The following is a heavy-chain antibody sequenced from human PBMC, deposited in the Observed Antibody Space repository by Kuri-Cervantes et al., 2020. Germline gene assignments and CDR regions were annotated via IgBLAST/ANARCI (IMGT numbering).Heavy chain of an antibody. Sequence: ASVKVSCKASGYTFTRYVISWARQAPGQGLEWMGWISAYNGNTNYAQKIQGRVTMTRDTSISTAYMELSRLRSDDTAVYYCAREGPNVGMDVWGQGTTVTVSS. J-gene: IGHJ6*02. CDR2: ISAYNGNT. CDR3: AREGPNVGMDV. V-gene: IGHV1-18*01. CDR1: GYTFTRYV.